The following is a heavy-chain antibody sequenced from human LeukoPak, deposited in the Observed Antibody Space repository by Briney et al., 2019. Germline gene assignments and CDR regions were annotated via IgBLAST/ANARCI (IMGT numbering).Heavy chain of an antibody. V-gene: IGHV4-34*01. D-gene: IGHD3-3*01. CDR1: GGSFSGYY. CDR3: ARGDPYDFWSGYYFAY. Sequence: PSETLSLTCAVYGGSFSGYYWSWIRQPPGKGLEWIGEINHSGSTNYNPSLKSRVTISVDTSKNRFSLKLSSVTAADTAVYYCARGDPYDFWSGYYFAYWGQGTLVTVSS. J-gene: IGHJ4*02. CDR2: INHSGST.